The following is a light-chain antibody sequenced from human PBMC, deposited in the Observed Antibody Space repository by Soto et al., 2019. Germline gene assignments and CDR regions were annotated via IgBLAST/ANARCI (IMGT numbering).Light chain of an antibody. Sequence: DIPMTQSPSTLSASVGDRVTITCRASQSIGGWLAWYQQRPGKAPRLLIYDASSVESGVPSRFSGSRSGTKFTLAISSLQPEDFATYYCQQYGSSLLTFGGGTKVEIK. V-gene: IGKV1-5*01. CDR3: QQYGSSLLT. CDR2: DAS. CDR1: QSIGGW. J-gene: IGKJ4*01.